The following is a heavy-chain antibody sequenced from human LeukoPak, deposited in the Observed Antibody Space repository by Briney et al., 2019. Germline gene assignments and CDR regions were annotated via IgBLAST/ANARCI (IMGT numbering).Heavy chain of an antibody. D-gene: IGHD4-17*01. V-gene: IGHV3-23*01. CDR3: APTSTLTTGRWFDP. CDR1: GFTFSSYG. J-gene: IGHJ5*02. Sequence: PGVSLRLSCAASGFTFSSYGMSWVRQAPGGGLEWVSSISSSGVSTYYTDSVKGRFTISRDNSENTLYLQMNSLRAEDTAIYYCAPTSTLTTGRWFDPWGQGTLVTVSS. CDR2: ISSSGVST.